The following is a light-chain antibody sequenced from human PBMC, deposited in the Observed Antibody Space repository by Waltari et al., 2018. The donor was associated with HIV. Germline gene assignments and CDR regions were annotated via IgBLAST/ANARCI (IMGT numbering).Light chain of an antibody. Sequence: DIVLTQSPDSLAVSLGERATINCKASQSVLYNSNSKNYLSWYQQRPGQPPKLLIYWASTRESGVPDRFSGSASGTDFTLTISGLQAEDVAVYYCHQYYTTPWAFGHGTKVEIK. CDR2: WAS. CDR1: QSVLYNSNSKNY. V-gene: IGKV4-1*01. J-gene: IGKJ1*01. CDR3: HQYYTTPWA.